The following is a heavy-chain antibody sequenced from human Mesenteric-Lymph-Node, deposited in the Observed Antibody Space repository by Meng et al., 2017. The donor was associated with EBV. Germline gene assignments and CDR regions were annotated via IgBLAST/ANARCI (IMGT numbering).Heavy chain of an antibody. D-gene: IGHD6-19*01. V-gene: IGHV4-4*02. Sequence: VQTPYAGPRLVKPSGTLCLTFGCSSRSISSDNWCTRVRQPPWKGLECIGETYHSGSTAYLPSLKSRVTISLDKSNNQFSLKLNSVTAADTAVYYCARIGVAASWDYWGQGTLVTVSS. J-gene: IGHJ4*02. CDR2: TYHSGST. CDR1: SRSISSDNW. CDR3: ARIGVAASWDY.